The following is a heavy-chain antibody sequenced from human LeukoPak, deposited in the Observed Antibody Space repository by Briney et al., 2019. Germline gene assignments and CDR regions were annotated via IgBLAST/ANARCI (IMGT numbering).Heavy chain of an antibody. CDR1: GFSFSNYW. D-gene: IGHD3-10*01. Sequence: GGSLRLSCAASGFSFSNYWMSWVRQAPGKGLEWVATIEQDGGEKYYVDSVKGRFTVSRDNANNSLYLQMNSLRAEDTAVYFCARPYYYSSGSYPYWGQGTPVTVSS. CDR3: ARPYYYSSGSYPY. V-gene: IGHV3-7*01. CDR2: IEQDGGEK. J-gene: IGHJ4*02.